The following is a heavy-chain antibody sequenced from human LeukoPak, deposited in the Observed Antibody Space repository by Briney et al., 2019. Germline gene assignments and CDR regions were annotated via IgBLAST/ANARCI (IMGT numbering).Heavy chain of an antibody. Sequence: SETLSLTCTVSGGSIRSYYWSWIRQPPGKGLEWIAHIHDSGSTSYNPSLKSRVTISVDTSKNQFSLKLSSVTAADTAVYYCARVEAHCSSTSCPYYFDYWGQGTLVTVSS. CDR3: ARVEAHCSSTSCPYYFDY. V-gene: IGHV4-59*01. J-gene: IGHJ4*02. D-gene: IGHD2-2*01. CDR2: IHDSGST. CDR1: GGSIRSYY.